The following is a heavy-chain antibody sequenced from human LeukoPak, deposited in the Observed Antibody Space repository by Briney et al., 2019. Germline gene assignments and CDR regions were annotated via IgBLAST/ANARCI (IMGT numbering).Heavy chain of an antibody. Sequence: GGSLRLSCAASGFTFNNYGMSWVRQAPGQGLEWVSAVSGSGGSTYYADSVKGRFTISRDTSKNTLYLQMNRLRAEDTAVYYCAREGGYDFDYFDYWGQGTLVTVSS. V-gene: IGHV3-23*01. J-gene: IGHJ4*02. CDR1: GFTFNNYG. CDR2: VSGSGGST. CDR3: AREGGYDFDYFDY. D-gene: IGHD5-12*01.